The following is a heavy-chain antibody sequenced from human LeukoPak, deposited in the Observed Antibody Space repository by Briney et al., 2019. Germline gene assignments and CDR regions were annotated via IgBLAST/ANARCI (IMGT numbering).Heavy chain of an antibody. D-gene: IGHD1-26*01. V-gene: IGHV1-69*04. J-gene: IGHJ4*02. Sequence: SVKVSCKASGYTFTSYGISWVRQAPGQGLEWMGRIIPILGIANYAQKFQGRVTITADKSTSTAYMELSSLRSEDTAVYYCARGTTIVGATTYDYWGQGTLVTVSS. CDR3: ARGTTIVGATTYDY. CDR1: GYTFTSYG. CDR2: IIPILGIA.